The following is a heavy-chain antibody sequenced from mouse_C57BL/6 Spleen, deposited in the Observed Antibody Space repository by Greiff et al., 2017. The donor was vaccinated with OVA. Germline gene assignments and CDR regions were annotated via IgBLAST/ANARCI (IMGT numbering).Heavy chain of an antibody. Sequence: DVHLVESGGDLVKPGGSLKLSCAASGFTFSSYGMYWVRQTPDKRLEWVAPISSGGSYTYYPDSVKGRFPISRDNAKNTLYLQMSSLKSEDTAMYCCASITTGAYWGQGTLVTVSA. CDR3: ASITTGAY. V-gene: IGHV5-6*01. J-gene: IGHJ3*01. CDR2: ISSGGSYT. CDR1: GFTFSSYG. D-gene: IGHD1-2*01.